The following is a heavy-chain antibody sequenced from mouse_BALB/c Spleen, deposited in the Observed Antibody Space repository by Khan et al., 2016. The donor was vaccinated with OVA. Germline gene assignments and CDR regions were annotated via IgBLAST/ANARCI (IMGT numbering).Heavy chain of an antibody. J-gene: IGHJ3*01. CDR3: SRSNGNYWFAY. CDR2: INTYTGEA. V-gene: IGHV9-3-1*01. D-gene: IGHD2-1*01. Sequence: QIQLVQSGPELKKPGETVKISCKASGYTLTNYGMNWVKQAPGKGLKWMGWINTYTGEATYADDFKGRFAFSLETSASTAYLQINNLKNEDTATYCCSRSNGNYWFAYWGQGTLVTVSA. CDR1: GYTLTNYG.